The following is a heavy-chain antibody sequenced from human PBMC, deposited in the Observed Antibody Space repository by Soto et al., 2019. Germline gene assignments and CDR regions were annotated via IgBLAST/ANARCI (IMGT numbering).Heavy chain of an antibody. Sequence: VQLVESGGGVVQPGRSLRLSCAASGFTFSDYAMHWVRQAPGKGLEWVAVVSHDGRNTHYADSVKGRFTISRDSSKNTLSLAMTSRRAVDTAVYYCATGGRPWLATSDFSYWGQGDLVTVSS. V-gene: IGHV3-30*03. CDR3: ATGGRPWLATSDFSY. D-gene: IGHD5-12*01. CDR2: VSHDGRNT. J-gene: IGHJ4*02. CDR1: GFTFSDYA.